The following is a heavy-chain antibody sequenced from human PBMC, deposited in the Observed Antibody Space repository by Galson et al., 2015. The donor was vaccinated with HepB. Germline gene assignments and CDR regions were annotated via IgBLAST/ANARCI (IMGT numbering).Heavy chain of an antibody. CDR3: ARWSSYDILTGYYLDY. J-gene: IGHJ4*02. D-gene: IGHD3-9*01. CDR1: GGTFSSYA. V-gene: IGHV1-69*13. Sequence: SVKVSCKASGGTFSSYAISWVRQAPGQGLEWMGGIIPIFGTANYAQKFQGRVTITADESTSTAYMELSSLRSEDTAVYYCARWSSYDILTGYYLDYWGQGTLVTVSS. CDR2: IIPIFGTA.